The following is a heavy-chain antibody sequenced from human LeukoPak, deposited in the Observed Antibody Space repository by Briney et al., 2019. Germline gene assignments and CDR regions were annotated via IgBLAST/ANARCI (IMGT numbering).Heavy chain of an antibody. CDR2: SSPYNGNT. J-gene: IGHJ6*02. V-gene: IGHV1-18*01. Sequence: GASVKVSCKASGYTFTSYDISWVRQAPGQGLEWMGWSSPYNGNTNYAQKVQGRVTMTTDTSTNTAYMELRSLRSDDTVVYYCARDAYCSGGKCYSYGMDVWGQGTTVTVSS. CDR3: ARDAYCSGGKCYSYGMDV. D-gene: IGHD2-15*01. CDR1: GYTFTSYD.